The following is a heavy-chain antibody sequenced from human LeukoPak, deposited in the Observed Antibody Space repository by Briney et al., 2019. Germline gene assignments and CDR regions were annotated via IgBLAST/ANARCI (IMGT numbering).Heavy chain of an antibody. CDR2: IYYSGST. CDR1: GGSVSSGSYY. Sequence: TSETLSLTCTVSGGSVSSGSYYWSWIRQPPGKGLEWIGYIYYSGSTNYNPSLKSRVTISVDMSKNQFSLKLSSVTAADTAVYYCATHPPKVCTGGSCTDYWGQGTLVTVSS. V-gene: IGHV4-61*01. D-gene: IGHD2-15*01. J-gene: IGHJ4*02. CDR3: ATHPPKVCTGGSCTDY.